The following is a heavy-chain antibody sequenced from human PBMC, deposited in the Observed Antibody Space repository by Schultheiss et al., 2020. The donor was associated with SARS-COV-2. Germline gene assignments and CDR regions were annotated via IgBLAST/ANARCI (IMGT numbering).Heavy chain of an antibody. V-gene: IGHV4-39*01. J-gene: IGHJ4*02. CDR3: ARGWELRTNFDY. CDR1: GGSISSSSYY. Sequence: SETLSLTCTVSGGSISSSSYYWGWIRQPPGKGLEWIGSIYTSGSTNYNPSLKSRVTMSVDTSKNQFSLKLSSVTAADTAVYYCARGWELRTNFDYWGQGTLVTVSS. CDR2: IYTSGST. D-gene: IGHD1-26*01.